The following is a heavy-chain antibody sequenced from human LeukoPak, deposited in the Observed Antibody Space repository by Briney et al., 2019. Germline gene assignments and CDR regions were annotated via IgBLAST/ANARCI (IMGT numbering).Heavy chain of an antibody. CDR1: GFTFSNAW. J-gene: IGHJ4*02. D-gene: IGHD6-13*01. Sequence: GGSLRLSCAASGFTFSNAWMSWVRQAPGKGLEWVGRIKSKTDGGTTDYAAPVKGRFTISRDDSKNTLYLQMNSLRAEDTAVYYCANGLRAAAGTGGYWGQGTLVTVSS. CDR3: ANGLRAAAGTGGY. V-gene: IGHV3-15*01. CDR2: IKSKTDGGTT.